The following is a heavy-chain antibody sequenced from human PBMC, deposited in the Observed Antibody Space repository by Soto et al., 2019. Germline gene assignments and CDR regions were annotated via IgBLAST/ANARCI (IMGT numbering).Heavy chain of an antibody. D-gene: IGHD7-27*01. J-gene: IGHJ4*02. Sequence: GGSLRLSCAASGFTVSSNYMSWVHQAPGKGLEWVSVIYSGGSTYYADSVKGRFTISRHNSKNTLYLQMNSLRAEDTAVYYCASRGPTGDADFDYWGQGTLVTVSS. CDR2: IYSGGST. V-gene: IGHV3-53*04. CDR1: GFTVSSNY. CDR3: ASRGPTGDADFDY.